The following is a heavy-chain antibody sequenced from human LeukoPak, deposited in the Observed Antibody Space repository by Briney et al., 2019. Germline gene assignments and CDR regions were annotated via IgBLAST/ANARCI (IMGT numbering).Heavy chain of an antibody. CDR1: GFDFGTYA. Sequence: GGSLRLSCVASGFDFGTYAMSWVRQAPGKGLEWVSVIYSGGSTYYADSVKGRFTISRDNSKNTLYLQMNSLRAEDTAVYYCARANAPTYYDFWSGYHNYYGMDVWGQGTTVTVSS. D-gene: IGHD3-3*01. CDR2: IYSGGST. CDR3: ARANAPTYYDFWSGYHNYYGMDV. V-gene: IGHV3-53*01. J-gene: IGHJ6*02.